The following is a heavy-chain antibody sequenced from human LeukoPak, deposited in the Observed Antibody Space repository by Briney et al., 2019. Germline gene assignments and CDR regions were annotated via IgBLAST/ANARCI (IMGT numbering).Heavy chain of an antibody. Sequence: GASVKVSCKVSGYTLTELSMHWVRQAPGKGLEWMGGFDPEDGETIYAQKFQGRVTMTEDTSTDTAYMELSSLRSEDTAVYYCATSVAVAGIYNAFDIWGQGTMVTVSS. D-gene: IGHD6-19*01. J-gene: IGHJ3*02. CDR1: GYTLTELS. CDR3: ATSVAVAGIYNAFDI. CDR2: FDPEDGET. V-gene: IGHV1-24*01.